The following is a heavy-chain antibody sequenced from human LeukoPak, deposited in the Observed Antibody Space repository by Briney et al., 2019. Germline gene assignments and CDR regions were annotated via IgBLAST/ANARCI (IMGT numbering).Heavy chain of an antibody. CDR2: IPYDGSNK. CDR3: AREAEAFDI. Sequence: GGSLRLSCAASGFTFSNYAMHWVRQAPGKGLEWVAVIPYDGSNKYNADSVKGRFTISRDNSKNTLYLQMNSLRAEDTAVYYCAREAEAFDIWGQGTMVTVSS. V-gene: IGHV3-30-3*01. J-gene: IGHJ3*02. CDR1: GFTFSNYA.